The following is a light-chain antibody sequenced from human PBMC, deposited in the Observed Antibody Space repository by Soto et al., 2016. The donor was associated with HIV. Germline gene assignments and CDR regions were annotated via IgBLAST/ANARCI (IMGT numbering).Light chain of an antibody. Sequence: SSELTQDPAVSVALGQTVMITCQGDSLRSYYASWYQQKPGQAPVLVMYGNNNRPSGIPARFSGSSSGNPASLTITGARAEDEADYFCLSRNXTENHNYVFGTGTKVTV. CDR3: LSRNXTENHNYV. V-gene: IGLV3-19*01. J-gene: IGLJ1*01. CDR2: GNN. CDR1: SLRSYY.